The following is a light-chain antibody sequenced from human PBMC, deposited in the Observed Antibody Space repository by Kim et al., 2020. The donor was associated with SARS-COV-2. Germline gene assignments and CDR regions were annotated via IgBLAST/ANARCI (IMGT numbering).Light chain of an antibody. V-gene: IGLV2-8*01. CDR1: SSDVGGYNF. CDR3: SSYAGNNWYV. Sequence: QSALTQPPSASGSPGQSVTISCTGTSSDVGGYNFVSWYQQHPGKAPRVVIYDVTKRPSGVPDRFSGSKSGNTASLTVSGLQADDEADYYCSSYAGNNWYVFGSGTKVTVL. J-gene: IGLJ1*01. CDR2: DVT.